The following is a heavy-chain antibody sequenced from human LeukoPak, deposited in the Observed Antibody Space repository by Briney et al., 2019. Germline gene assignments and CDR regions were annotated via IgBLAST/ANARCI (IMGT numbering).Heavy chain of an antibody. J-gene: IGHJ4*02. V-gene: IGHV4-4*02. CDR3: ARQTCSGLFILP. CDR1: GGSISSNNW. D-gene: IGHD3/OR15-3a*01. CDR2: MYHSGST. Sequence: SGTLSLTCAVSGGSISSNNWWSWVRQPPNKGLEWIGEMYHSGSTIYNPSVKSRVTISVYKSKNQFSLKLSSVTAADTAVYYCARQTCSGLFILPGGQGTLVTVSS.